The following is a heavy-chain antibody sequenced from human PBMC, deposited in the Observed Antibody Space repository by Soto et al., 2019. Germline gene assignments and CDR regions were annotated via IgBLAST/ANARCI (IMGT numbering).Heavy chain of an antibody. J-gene: IGHJ2*01. D-gene: IGHD2-15*01. CDR1: GFTFSSYA. CDR3: AKVVSSYEQFDHWYFDL. CDR2: ITRSGDYT. V-gene: IGHV3-23*01. Sequence: EVQLLESGGGLVQPGGSLRLSCAASGFTFSSYAMTWVRQAPGKGLEWDSAITRSGDYTQYADSVKGRFTMSIVNSKNTLYLPMISLLAVDTAVYYCAKVVSSYEQFDHWYFDLWGRGTLVTVSS.